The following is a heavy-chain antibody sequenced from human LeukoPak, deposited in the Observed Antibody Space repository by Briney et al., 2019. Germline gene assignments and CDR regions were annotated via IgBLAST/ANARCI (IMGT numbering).Heavy chain of an antibody. CDR3: ASASGSYYMPDAFDI. CDR2: IYYSGST. V-gene: IGHV4-59*01. D-gene: IGHD1-26*01. Sequence: SETLSLTCTVSGGFISGYYWNWIRQSPGKGLEWIGYIYYSGSTNYNPSLKSRVTISVDTSKNQFSLRLSSVTAADTAVYYCASASGSYYMPDAFDIWGQGTMVTVSS. CDR1: GGFISGYY. J-gene: IGHJ3*02.